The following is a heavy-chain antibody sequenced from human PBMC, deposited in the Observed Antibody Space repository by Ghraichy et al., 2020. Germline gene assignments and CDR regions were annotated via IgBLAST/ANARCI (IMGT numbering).Heavy chain of an antibody. CDR1: GFTFSSYS. D-gene: IGHD3-3*01. CDR2: ISSSSSYI. CDR3: ARRLLSPFWSGYYYFDY. V-gene: IGHV3-21*01. Sequence: GGSLRLSCAASGFTFSSYSMNWVRQAPGKGLEWVSSISSSSSYIYYADSVKGRFTISRDNAKNSLYLQMNSLRAEDTAVYYCARRLLSPFWSGYYYFDYWGQGSLVTVSS. J-gene: IGHJ4*02.